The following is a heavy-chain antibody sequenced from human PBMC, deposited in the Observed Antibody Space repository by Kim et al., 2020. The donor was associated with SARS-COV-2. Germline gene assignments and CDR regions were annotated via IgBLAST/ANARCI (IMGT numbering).Heavy chain of an antibody. J-gene: IGHJ5*02. D-gene: IGHD3-9*01. Sequence: SLKSRVTISVDPSKNQFSLKLSSVTAADTAVYYCARDPYDILTGSHLFDPWGQGTLVTVSS. V-gene: IGHV4-31*02. CDR3: ARDPYDILTGSHLFDP.